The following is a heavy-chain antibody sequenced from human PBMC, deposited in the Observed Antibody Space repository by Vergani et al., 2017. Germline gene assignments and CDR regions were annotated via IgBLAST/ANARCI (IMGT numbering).Heavy chain of an antibody. J-gene: IGHJ4*02. Sequence: QVQLVQSGAEVKKPGASVKVSCKASGYTFTSYGISWVRQAPGQGLEWMGWIRVYNGNTNYAQKVQGRVTMTTDTSTSTAYMELRSLRSDDTAVYYCARGREYDILTGYTPASPFDFWGQGTLVTVSS. D-gene: IGHD3-9*01. CDR2: IRVYNGNT. CDR1: GYTFTSYG. CDR3: ARGREYDILTGYTPASPFDF. V-gene: IGHV1-18*04.